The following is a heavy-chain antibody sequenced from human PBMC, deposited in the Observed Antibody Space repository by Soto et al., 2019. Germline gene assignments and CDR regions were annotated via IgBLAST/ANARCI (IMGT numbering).Heavy chain of an antibody. CDR3: ARGGYSNYLIDY. CDR1: GYTFTSYD. D-gene: IGHD4-4*01. V-gene: IGHV1-8*01. Sequence: QVQLVQSGAEVKKPGASVKVSCKASGYTFTSYDINWVRQATGQGLEWMGWMNPNSGNTGYAQKCQGRVTMTRNTSRSTADMELSSLRSEDTAVYYCARGGYSNYLIDYWGQGTLVTVSS. J-gene: IGHJ4*02. CDR2: MNPNSGNT.